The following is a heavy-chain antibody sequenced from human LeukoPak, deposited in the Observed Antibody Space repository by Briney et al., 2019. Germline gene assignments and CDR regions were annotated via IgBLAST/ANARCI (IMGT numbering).Heavy chain of an antibody. V-gene: IGHV1-18*01. D-gene: IGHD3-22*01. CDR2: ISAYNGNR. J-gene: IGHJ3*02. CDR3: ARDLDRSGYYRSDALDI. Sequence: GASVKVSCKASGYTFTSYGISWVRQAPGQGLEWMGWISAYNGNRNYAQRFQGRVSMTTDTSTSTAYMDLMSLRSDDTAVYYCARDLDRSGYYRSDALDIWGQGTLVTVSS. CDR1: GYTFTSYG.